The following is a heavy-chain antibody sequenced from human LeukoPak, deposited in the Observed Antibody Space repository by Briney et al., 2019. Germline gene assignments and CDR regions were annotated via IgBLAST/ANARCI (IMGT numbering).Heavy chain of an antibody. Sequence: SETLSLTCTVSGDSISSGDYYWSWIRQPAGKGLEWIGRISSSGSTNYNPSLKSRVTISLDTSKNQFSLKVGSTTAADTAVYYCARAGGYGLIDYWGQGTMVTVSS. CDR2: ISSSGST. V-gene: IGHV4-61*02. J-gene: IGHJ4*02. CDR1: GDSISSGDYY. D-gene: IGHD5-18*01. CDR3: ARAGGYGLIDY.